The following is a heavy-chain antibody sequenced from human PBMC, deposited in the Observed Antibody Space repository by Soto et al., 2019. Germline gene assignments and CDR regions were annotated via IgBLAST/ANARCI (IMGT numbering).Heavy chain of an antibody. V-gene: IGHV3-7*01. D-gene: IGHD2-15*01. CDR2: INQDGSER. J-gene: IGHJ6*02. CDR3: ARGDIVVVVAAGGMDV. Sequence: GGSLRLSCVASGFTFSNYWMTWVRQAPGKGLEWVANINQDGSERTHVDSLKGRFTVSRDNAKNSLYLEMNRLRAEDTAVYYCARGDIVVVVAAGGMDVWGQGTPVTVSS. CDR1: GFTFSNYW.